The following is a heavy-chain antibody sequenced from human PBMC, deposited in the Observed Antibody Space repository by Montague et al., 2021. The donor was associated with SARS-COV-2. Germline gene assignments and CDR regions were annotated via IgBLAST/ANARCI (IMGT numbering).Heavy chain of an antibody. CDR3: ARATEWRGYYYYYYMDV. D-gene: IGHD1-14*01. J-gene: IGHJ6*03. V-gene: IGHV6-1*01. CDR2: TYYRSRWFN. CDR1: GDSVASDSAG. Sequence: CAISGDSVASDSAGWNWIRQSPSRGLEWLGRTYYRSRWFNDYAVSIRSRITINPDTSKNQFSLQLNSVTPEDTAVYYCARATEWRGYYYYYYMDVWGKGTTVTVSS.